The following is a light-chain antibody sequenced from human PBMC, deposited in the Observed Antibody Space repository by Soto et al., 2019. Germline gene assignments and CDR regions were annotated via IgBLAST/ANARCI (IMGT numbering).Light chain of an antibody. V-gene: IGKV3-15*01. CDR3: QQYNNWPPVT. CDR1: QSVSRY. J-gene: IGKJ4*01. Sequence: EIVITQSPATLSVSPGERATLSCRASQSVSRYLAWYQQKPGQAPRLLIYDASTRATGIPARFSGSGSGTEFTLTIGSLXSEDFAVYYCQQYNNWPPVTFGGGTKVDIK. CDR2: DAS.